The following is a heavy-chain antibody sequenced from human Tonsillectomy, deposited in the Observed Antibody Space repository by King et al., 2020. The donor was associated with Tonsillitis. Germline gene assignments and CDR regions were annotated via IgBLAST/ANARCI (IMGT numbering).Heavy chain of an antibody. CDR2: LFSNDGK. D-gene: IGHD1-20*01. Sequence: TLKESGPVLVKPTETLTLTCTVSGFSLSNARMGVSWIRQPPGKALEWLAHLFSNDGKSYSTSLKSRLTISKDTSKSQVVLTMTNMDPVDPAIYYCARTIRYNWNYDGMDVWGQGTTVTVSS. V-gene: IGHV2-26*01. CDR1: GFSLSNARMG. J-gene: IGHJ6*02. CDR3: ARTIRYNWNYDGMDV.